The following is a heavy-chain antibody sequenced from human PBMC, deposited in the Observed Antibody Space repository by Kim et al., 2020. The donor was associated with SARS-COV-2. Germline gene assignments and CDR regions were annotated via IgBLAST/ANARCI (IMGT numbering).Heavy chain of an antibody. CDR2: ISGSGGST. J-gene: IGHJ4*02. D-gene: IGHD3-22*01. V-gene: IGHV3-23*01. CDR1: GFTFSSYA. CDR3: AKESGWAYYYDSSGYYYFDY. Sequence: GGSLRLSCAASGFTFSSYAMSWVRQAPGKGLEWVSAISGSGGSTYYADSVKGRFTISRDNSKNTLYLQMNSLRAEDTAVYYCAKESGWAYYYDSSGYYYFDYWGQGTLVTVSS.